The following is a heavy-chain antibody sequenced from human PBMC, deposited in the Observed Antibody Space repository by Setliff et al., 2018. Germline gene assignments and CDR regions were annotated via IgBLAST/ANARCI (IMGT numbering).Heavy chain of an antibody. D-gene: IGHD6-13*01. J-gene: IGHJ5*02. Sequence: RASVKVSCKASGYTFTGFYMHWMRQAPGQGLEWMGWIDPNSGGTNYSQNFQGRVTMTRDTSISTAYMELSRLRSDDTAVYYCARDPIAASGTFWFDPWGQGTLVTVS. CDR3: ARDPIAASGTFWFDP. V-gene: IGHV1-2*02. CDR2: IDPNSGGT. CDR1: GYTFTGFY.